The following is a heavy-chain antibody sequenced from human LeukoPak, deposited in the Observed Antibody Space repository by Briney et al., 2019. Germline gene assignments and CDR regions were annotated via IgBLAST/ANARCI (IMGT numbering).Heavy chain of an antibody. Sequence: GRSLRLSCAASGFTFSSYAMHWVRQAPGKGLEWVAVISYDGSNKYYADSVKGRFTISRDNSKNTLYLQMNSLRAEDTAVYYCATRRLRLGMVRGVPFDYWGQGTLVTVSS. D-gene: IGHD3-10*01. CDR2: ISYDGSNK. CDR1: GFTFSSYA. V-gene: IGHV3-30*04. CDR3: ATRRLRLGMVRGVPFDY. J-gene: IGHJ4*02.